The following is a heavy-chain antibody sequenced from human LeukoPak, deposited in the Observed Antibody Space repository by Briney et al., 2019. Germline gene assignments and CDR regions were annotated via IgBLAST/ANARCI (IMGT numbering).Heavy chain of an antibody. CDR1: GFTFSSDA. J-gene: IGHJ4*02. Sequence: GGSLRLSCIGTGFTFSSDAMGWVRQAPGKGLEWVSGISGSGGSTYYADSVKGRFAISRDNSKNTLYLQMNSLRVEDTAVYYCAKDRGRTWVQVANWGQGTLVTVSS. CDR3: AKDRGRTWVQVAN. CDR2: ISGSGGST. D-gene: IGHD2-15*01. V-gene: IGHV3-23*01.